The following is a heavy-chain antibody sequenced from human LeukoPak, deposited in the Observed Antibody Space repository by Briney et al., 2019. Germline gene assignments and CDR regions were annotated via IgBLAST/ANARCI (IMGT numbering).Heavy chain of an antibody. CDR3: TKDPVRFVY. CDR2: INQDGNVK. V-gene: IGHV3-7*03. J-gene: IGHJ4*02. Sequence: GGSLRLSCAASGFSFSNYWMTWVRQAPGKGLEWVANINQDGNVKYYVDSVKGRFTISRDNAKNSLDLQMNSLRAEDTAVYYCTKDPVRFVYWGQGTLVTVSS. CDR1: GFSFSNYW.